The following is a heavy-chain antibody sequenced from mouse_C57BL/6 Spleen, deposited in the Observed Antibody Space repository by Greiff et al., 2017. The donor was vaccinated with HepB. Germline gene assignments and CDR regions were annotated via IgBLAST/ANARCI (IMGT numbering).Heavy chain of an antibody. Sequence: QVHVKQPGTELVKPGASVKLSCKASGYTFTSYWMHWVKQRPGQGLEWIGNINPSNGGTNYNEKFKSKATLTVDKSSSTAYMQLSSLTSEDSAVYYCARVHYGRRAMDYWGQGTSVTVSS. CDR1: GYTFTSYW. V-gene: IGHV1-53*01. D-gene: IGHD1-1*01. J-gene: IGHJ4*01. CDR2: INPSNGGT. CDR3: ARVHYGRRAMDY.